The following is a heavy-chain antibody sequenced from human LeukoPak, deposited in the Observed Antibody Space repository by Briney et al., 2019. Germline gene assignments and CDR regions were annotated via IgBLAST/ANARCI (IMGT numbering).Heavy chain of an antibody. J-gene: IGHJ4*02. CDR2: INHSGGT. Sequence: SETLSLTCTVSGGSITNNEYYWNWIRQPAGKGLEWIGEINHSGGTNYNPSLKSRVTISVDTSKNQFSLKLSSVTAADTAVYYCARGHPLLDYWGQGTLVTVSS. V-gene: IGHV4-34*01. CDR1: GGSITNNEYY. CDR3: ARGHPLLDY. D-gene: IGHD2-21*02.